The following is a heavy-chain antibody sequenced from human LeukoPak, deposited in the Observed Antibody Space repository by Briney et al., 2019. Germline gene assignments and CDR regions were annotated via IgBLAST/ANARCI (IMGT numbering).Heavy chain of an antibody. CDR3: ARCLVGRWLQGPTGC. CDR1: GFTFSTYS. V-gene: IGHV3-48*04. J-gene: IGHJ4*02. CDR2: ISSSSSTI. Sequence: PGGSLRLSCAASGFTFSTYSMNWVRQAPGKGLEWVSYISSSSSTILYADSVKGRFTISRDNAKNSLYLQMNSLRAEDTAVYYCARCLVGRWLQGPTGCWGQGTLVTVSS. D-gene: IGHD5-24*01.